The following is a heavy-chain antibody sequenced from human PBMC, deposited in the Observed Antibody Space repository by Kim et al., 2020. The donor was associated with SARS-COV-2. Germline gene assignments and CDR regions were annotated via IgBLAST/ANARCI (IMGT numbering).Heavy chain of an antibody. J-gene: IGHJ4*02. CDR3: ARDLGYCSSTSCYFDY. Sequence: KLRGRVTMTTDTSTRTAYMELRSLRSDDTAVYYCARDLGYCSSTSCYFDYWGQGTLVTVSS. D-gene: IGHD2-2*01. V-gene: IGHV1-18*01.